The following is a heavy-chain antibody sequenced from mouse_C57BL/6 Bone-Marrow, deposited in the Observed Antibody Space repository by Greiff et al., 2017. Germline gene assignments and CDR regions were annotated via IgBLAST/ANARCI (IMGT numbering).Heavy chain of an antibody. CDR2: IYPGDGDT. V-gene: IGHV1-80*01. Sequence: VQLQQSGAELVKPGASVKISCKASGYAFSSYWMNWVKQRPGKGLEWIGQIYPGDGDTNYNGKFKGKATLTADKSSSTAYMQLSSLTSEDSAVYFCARSQDGGGYYFDYWGQGTTLTVSS. CDR1: GYAFSSYW. D-gene: IGHD3-2*02. J-gene: IGHJ2*01. CDR3: ARSQDGGGYYFDY.